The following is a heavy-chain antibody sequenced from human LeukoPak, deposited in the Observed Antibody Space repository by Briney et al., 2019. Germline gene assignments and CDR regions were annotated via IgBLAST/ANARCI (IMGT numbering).Heavy chain of an antibody. CDR1: GGSVSSYY. D-gene: IGHD6-19*01. V-gene: IGHV4-59*02. CDR2: IYYSGST. CDR3: ARETDSSGWRN. J-gene: IGHJ4*02. Sequence: SETLSLTCTVSGGSVSSYYWSWIRQPPGKGLEWIGYIYYSGSTNYNPSLESRVTISVDTSKNQFSLKLSSVTAADTAVYYCARETDSSGWRNWGQGTLVTVSS.